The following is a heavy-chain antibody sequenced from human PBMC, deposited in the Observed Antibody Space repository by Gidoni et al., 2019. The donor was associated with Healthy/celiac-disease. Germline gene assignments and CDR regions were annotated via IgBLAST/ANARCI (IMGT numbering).Heavy chain of an antibody. CDR1: GGYFSGYY. CDR3: ARESPDSSGSEPPTYYFDY. V-gene: IGHV4-34*01. D-gene: IGHD6-19*01. J-gene: IGHJ4*02. Sequence: QVQLQQWGAGLLKPSETLSLPCAVYGGYFSGYYWSWIRPPPGKGLEWIGEINHSGSTNYNPSLKSRVTISVDTSKNQFSLKLSSVTAADTAVYYCARESPDSSGSEPPTYYFDYWGQGTLVTVSS. CDR2: INHSGST.